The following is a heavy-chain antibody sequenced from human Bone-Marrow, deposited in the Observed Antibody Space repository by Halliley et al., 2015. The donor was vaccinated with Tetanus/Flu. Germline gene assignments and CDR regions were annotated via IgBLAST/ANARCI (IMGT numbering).Heavy chain of an antibody. Sequence: LRLSCTVSGGSLSSGSHYWGWIRQPPGKGREWIGSIHYSGSNYYTPSLKSRVPISGDTSKNQFPLKLSSVTAADRAVYYCARGLGMDAWGQGTTVTVSS. V-gene: IGHV4-39*01. CDR3: ARGLGMDA. CDR2: IHYSGSN. CDR1: GGSLSSGSHY. J-gene: IGHJ6*02.